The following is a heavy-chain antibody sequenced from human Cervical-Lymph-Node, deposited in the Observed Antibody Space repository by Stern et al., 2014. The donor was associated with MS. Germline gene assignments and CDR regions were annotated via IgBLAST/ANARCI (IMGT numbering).Heavy chain of an antibody. Sequence: QVQLQESGPGLVKPSETLSLTCTVSGGTITTYYYRWIRQPPGKGLEWIGDIFYTGNTNYDPSLKSRVTMSIDTSKNQFSLNLSSVTAADTAVYYCATGGRIGSQTFDIWGRGTRVTVSS. CDR1: GGTITTYY. J-gene: IGHJ3*02. CDR3: ATGGRIGSQTFDI. D-gene: IGHD2-8*02. CDR2: IFYTGNT. V-gene: IGHV4-59*03.